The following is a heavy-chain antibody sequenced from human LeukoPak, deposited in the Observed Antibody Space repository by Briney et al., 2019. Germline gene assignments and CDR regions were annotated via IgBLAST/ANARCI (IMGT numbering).Heavy chain of an antibody. V-gene: IGHV3-43*01. J-gene: IGHJ1*01. CDR3: AKDVAAAGTPEYFQH. CDR2: VSWDGGST. Sequence: GGSLRLSCAASGFTFDDYTMHWVRQAPGKGLEWVSLVSWDGGSTYYADSVKGRFTISRDNSKNSLYLQTNSLRTEDTALYYCAKDVAAAGTPEYFQHWGQGTLVTVSS. D-gene: IGHD6-13*01. CDR1: GFTFDDYT.